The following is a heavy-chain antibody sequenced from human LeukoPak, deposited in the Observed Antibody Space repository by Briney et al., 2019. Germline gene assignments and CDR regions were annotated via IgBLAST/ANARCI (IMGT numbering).Heavy chain of an antibody. J-gene: IGHJ4*02. D-gene: IGHD2-15*01. CDR1: GGSIRSSSYY. V-gene: IGHV4-39*01. CDR3: ARTARVVAATPGRFE. Sequence: PETLSLTCTVSGGSIRSSSYYWGWIRPPPGKGLEWIGSIYYSGSTYYNPSLKSRVTISVDTSKNQFSLKLSSVTAADTAVYYCARTARVVAATPGRFEWGQGTLVTVSS. CDR2: IYYSGST.